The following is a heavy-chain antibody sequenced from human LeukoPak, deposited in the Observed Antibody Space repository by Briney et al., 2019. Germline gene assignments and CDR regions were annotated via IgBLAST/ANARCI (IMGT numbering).Heavy chain of an antibody. D-gene: IGHD4-23*01. V-gene: IGHV4-39*07. J-gene: IGHJ1*01. CDR3: ARDADGGNLSIYFQH. CDR1: GGSISSSSYY. CDR2: IYYSGST. Sequence: SETLSLTCTVSGGSISSSSYYWGWIRQPPGKGLEWIGSIYYSGSTYYNPSLKSRVTISVDTSKNQFSLKLSSVTAADTAVYYCARDADGGNLSIYFQHWGQGTLVTVSS.